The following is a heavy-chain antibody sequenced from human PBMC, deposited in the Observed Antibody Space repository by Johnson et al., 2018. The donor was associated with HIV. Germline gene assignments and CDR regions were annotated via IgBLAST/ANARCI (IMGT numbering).Heavy chain of an antibody. CDR1: GFSFSDYY. D-gene: IGHD2-2*01. Sequence: LVESGGGLVKPGGSLRLSCAASGFSFSDYYMSWIRQAPGKGLEWVAFIRYDGSNKYYADSVKGRFTISRDNSKNTLYLQMNSLRAEDTAVYYCAKDGGYWSSTSCFRHWASAFDIWGQGTMVTVSS. CDR2: IRYDGSNK. J-gene: IGHJ3*02. V-gene: IGHV3-30*02. CDR3: AKDGGYWSSTSCFRHWASAFDI.